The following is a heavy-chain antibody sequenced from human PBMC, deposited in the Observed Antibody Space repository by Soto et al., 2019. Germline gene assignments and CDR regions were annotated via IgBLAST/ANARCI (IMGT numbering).Heavy chain of an antibody. CDR1: GGSLSSSAYS. CDR2: IYQSGST. CDR3: ARELLFYDSDGFSWDDAFDI. Sequence: TLSLTCAVSGGSLSSSAYSWSWIRQPPGKGLEWIGFIYQSGSTYYNPSLKSRVTMSLDRPKNQFSLKLSSVTAADTAVYYCARELLFYDSDGFSWDDAFDIWGQGTMVTVSS. V-gene: IGHV4-30-2*01. D-gene: IGHD3-22*01. J-gene: IGHJ3*02.